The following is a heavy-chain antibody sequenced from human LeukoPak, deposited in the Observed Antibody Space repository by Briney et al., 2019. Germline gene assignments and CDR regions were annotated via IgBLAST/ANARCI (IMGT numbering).Heavy chain of an antibody. CDR3: ARHSHYYGSGSPPPAEYFQH. Sequence: SETLSLTCAVYGGSFSGYYWSWIRQPPGKGLEWIGEINHSGSTNYNPSLKSRVTISVDTSKNQFSLKLSSVTAADTAVYYCARHSHYYGSGSPPPAEYFQHWGQGTLVTVSS. V-gene: IGHV4-34*01. CDR2: INHSGST. J-gene: IGHJ1*01. D-gene: IGHD3-10*01. CDR1: GGSFSGYY.